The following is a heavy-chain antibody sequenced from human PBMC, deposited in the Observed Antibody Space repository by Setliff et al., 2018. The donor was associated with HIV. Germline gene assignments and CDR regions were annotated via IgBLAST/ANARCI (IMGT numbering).Heavy chain of an antibody. CDR2: IIPILGTP. CDR1: GGSFSSYA. Sequence: ASVKVSCKASGGSFSSYAITWVRQAPGQGLEWMGGIIPILGTPNYAQKFQGRVPITADESTSTAYMELSSLRSEDTAVYYCARDDKLSGSYMWHYYYYMDVWGKGTTVTVSS. J-gene: IGHJ6*03. D-gene: IGHD1-26*01. CDR3: ARDDKLSGSYMWHYYYYMDV. V-gene: IGHV1-69*13.